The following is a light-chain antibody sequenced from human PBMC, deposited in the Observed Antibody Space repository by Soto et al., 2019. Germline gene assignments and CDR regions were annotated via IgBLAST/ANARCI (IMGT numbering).Light chain of an antibody. CDR3: QQYTDWPLT. CDR2: GAS. Sequence: EIVLTQSPATLSLSPGERATLSCRASQSVSSYLAWYQQKPGQAPRLLIYGASSRATGVPDRFSGSGSGTDFTLTISRLEPEDFAVYYCQQYTDWPLTFGQGTKVGIK. V-gene: IGKV3-11*01. CDR1: QSVSSY. J-gene: IGKJ1*01.